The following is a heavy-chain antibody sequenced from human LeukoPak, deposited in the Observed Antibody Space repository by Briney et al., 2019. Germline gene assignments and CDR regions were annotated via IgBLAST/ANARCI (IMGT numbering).Heavy chain of an antibody. V-gene: IGHV3-30*18. CDR3: AKDPDYDSSGVDY. D-gene: IGHD3-22*01. CDR1: GFTFSSYG. Sequence: PGRSLRLSCAASGFTFSSYGMHWVRQAPGKGLEWVAVISYDGSNKYYPHSVQGRFTISRDNSKNTLYLQMNSLSAEDTAVYYCAKDPDYDSSGVDYWGQGTLVTVSS. J-gene: IGHJ4*02. CDR2: ISYDGSNK.